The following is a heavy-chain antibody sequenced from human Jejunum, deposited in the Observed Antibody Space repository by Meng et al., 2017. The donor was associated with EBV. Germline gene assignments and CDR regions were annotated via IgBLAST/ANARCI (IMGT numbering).Heavy chain of an antibody. Sequence: VSGPGLGHTPGTRSPTCAVSGASSSRSHWWSWVRQAPGEGLEWIGVIYYTGRTNYNPSLKSRVSMSIDKSKNQFSLNLNSVTVAETALYYWATSMSGYSYGYSWGQGTLVTVSS. D-gene: IGHD5-12*01. CDR2: IYYTGRT. CDR1: GASSSRSHW. CDR3: ATSMSGYSYGYS. V-gene: IGHV4-4*03. J-gene: IGHJ5*02.